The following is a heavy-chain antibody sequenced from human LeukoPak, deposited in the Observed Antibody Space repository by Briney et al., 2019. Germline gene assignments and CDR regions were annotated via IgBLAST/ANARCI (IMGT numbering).Heavy chain of an antibody. CDR2: VKNDGSRT. Sequence: GGSLRLSCAASGFTFSNYWMHWVRQAPGKGLVWVSRVKNDGSRTSYADSVKGRFTISRDNAKNTLYLQMNSLRAEDTAMYYCARGHIVVLTAPDYWGQGTLVTVSS. J-gene: IGHJ4*02. CDR3: ARGHIVVLTAPDY. V-gene: IGHV3-74*01. CDR1: GFTFSNYW. D-gene: IGHD2-21*02.